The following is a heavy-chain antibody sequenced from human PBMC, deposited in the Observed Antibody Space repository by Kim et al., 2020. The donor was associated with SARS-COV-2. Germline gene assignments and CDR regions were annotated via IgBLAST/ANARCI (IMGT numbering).Heavy chain of an antibody. J-gene: IGHJ6*02. CDR3: AREHPSSTMMDV. V-gene: IGHV4-39*07. Sequence: SNPALKSRVTISVDTSKNQFSLKLSSVTVADTAVYYCAREHPSSTMMDVWGQGTTVTVSS. D-gene: IGHD3-10*01.